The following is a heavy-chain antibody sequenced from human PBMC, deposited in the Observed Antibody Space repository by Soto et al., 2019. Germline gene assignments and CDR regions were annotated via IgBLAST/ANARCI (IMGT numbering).Heavy chain of an antibody. V-gene: IGHV4-61*08. Sequence: SETLSLTCTVSGGSINSGGYCWSWVRQHPGKRLDWIGWISYSGSTTYNPSLRRRVTISVDTSKNQFSLKLSSMTAADTAVYYCARDQSYCTNDVCSDTWFDPWGQGTLVTVSS. D-gene: IGHD2-8*01. J-gene: IGHJ5*02. CDR3: ARDQSYCTNDVCSDTWFDP. CDR2: ISYSGST. CDR1: GGSINSGGYC.